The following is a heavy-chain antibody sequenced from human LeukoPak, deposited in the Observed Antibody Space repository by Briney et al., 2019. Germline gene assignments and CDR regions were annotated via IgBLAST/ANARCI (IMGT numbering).Heavy chain of an antibody. J-gene: IGHJ4*02. Sequence: SETLSLTCAVYGGSFSGYYWSWLRQPPGKGLEWIGEINHSGSTNYNPSLKSRVTISVDTSKNQFSLKLSSVTAADTAVYYCARYRKETNYYDSSEPPTLYYFDYWGQGTLVTVSS. CDR2: INHSGST. V-gene: IGHV4-34*01. D-gene: IGHD3-22*01. CDR3: ARYRKETNYYDSSEPPTLYYFDY. CDR1: GGSFSGYY.